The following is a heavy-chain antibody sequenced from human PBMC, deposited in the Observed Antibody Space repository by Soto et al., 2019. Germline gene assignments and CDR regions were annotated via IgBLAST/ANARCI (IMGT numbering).Heavy chain of an antibody. V-gene: IGHV1-18*01. Sequence: ASVKVSCKASGYTFTSYGISWVRQAPGQGLEWMGWISAYNGNTNYAQKLQGRVTMTTDTSTSTAYMELRSLRSDDTAVYYCARVNLVVVVDATHRWFDPWGQGTLVTVSS. CDR2: ISAYNGNT. CDR1: GYTFTSYG. J-gene: IGHJ5*02. CDR3: ARVNLVVVVDATHRWFDP. D-gene: IGHD2-15*01.